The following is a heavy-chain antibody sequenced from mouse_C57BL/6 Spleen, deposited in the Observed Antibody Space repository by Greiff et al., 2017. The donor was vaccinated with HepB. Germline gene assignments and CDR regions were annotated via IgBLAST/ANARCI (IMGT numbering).Heavy chain of an antibody. V-gene: IGHV7-3*01. J-gene: IGHJ4*01. D-gene: IGHD2-1*01. CDR3: ARSFYGNYRGAMDY. CDR2: IRNKANGYTT. Sequence: EVKLVESGGGLVQPGGSLSLSCAASGFTFTDYYMSWVRQPPGKALEWLGFIRNKANGYTTEYSASVKGRFTISRDNSQSILYLQMNALRAEDSATYYCARSFYGNYRGAMDYWGQGTSATVSS. CDR1: GFTFTDYY.